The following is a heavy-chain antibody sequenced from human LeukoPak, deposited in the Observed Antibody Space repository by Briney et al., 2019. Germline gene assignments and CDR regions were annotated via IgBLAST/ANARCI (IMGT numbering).Heavy chain of an antibody. D-gene: IGHD3-9*01. V-gene: IGHV3-23*01. CDR1: GFTFRRYA. J-gene: IGHJ4*02. CDR2: ISENGGRT. CDR3: AKDRTLHYDILTGSHY. Sequence: GGSLRLSCAASGFTFRRYAMNWVRQAPGKGLEWISVISENGGRTYYADSVKGRFTISTDYSKNTLYLQMNSLRAEDTAVYYCAKDRTLHYDILTGSHYWGQGTLVTVSS.